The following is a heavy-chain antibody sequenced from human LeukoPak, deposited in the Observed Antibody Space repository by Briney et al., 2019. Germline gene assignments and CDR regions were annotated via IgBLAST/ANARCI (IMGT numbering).Heavy chain of an antibody. V-gene: IGHV4-59*01. Sequence: SETLSLTCTVSGGSISSYYWSWIRQPPGKGREWIGYIYYSGSTNYNPSLKSRVTISVDTSKNQFSLKLSSVTAADTAVYYCARGSLLWFGDAFDIWGQGTMVTVSS. J-gene: IGHJ3*02. CDR3: ARGSLLWFGDAFDI. CDR2: IYYSGST. CDR1: GGSISSYY. D-gene: IGHD3-10*01.